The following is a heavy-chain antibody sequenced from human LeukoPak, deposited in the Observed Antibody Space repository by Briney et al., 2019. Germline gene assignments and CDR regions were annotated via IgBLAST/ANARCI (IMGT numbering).Heavy chain of an antibody. CDR3: ARVPCSSTSCYPWFDP. J-gene: IGHJ5*02. V-gene: IGHV1-69*05. Sequence: ASVKVSCKASGGTFSSYAISWVRQAPGQGLEWMGGIIPIFGTANYAQKFQGRVTITTDESTSTAYMELSSLRSEDTAVYYCARVPCSSTSCYPWFDPWGQGTLVTVSS. D-gene: IGHD2-2*01. CDR2: IIPIFGTA. CDR1: GGTFSSYA.